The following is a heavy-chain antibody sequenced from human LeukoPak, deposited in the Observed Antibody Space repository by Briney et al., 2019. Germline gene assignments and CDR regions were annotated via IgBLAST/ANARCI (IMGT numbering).Heavy chain of an antibody. CDR2: IYYSGST. J-gene: IGHJ4*02. Sequence: PSETLSLTCTVSGGSISSYYWSWIRQPPGKGLECIGYIYYSGSTNYNPSLKSRVTISVDTSKNQFSLKLSSVTAADTAVYYCARAVGSFDWLPLFDYWGQGTLVTVPS. CDR1: GGSISSYY. V-gene: IGHV4-59*01. D-gene: IGHD3-9*01. CDR3: ARAVGSFDWLPLFDY.